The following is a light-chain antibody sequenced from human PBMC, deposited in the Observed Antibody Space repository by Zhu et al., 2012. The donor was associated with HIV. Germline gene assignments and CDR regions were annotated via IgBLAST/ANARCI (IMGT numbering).Light chain of an antibody. CDR1: QSVTSS. J-gene: IGKJ1*01. Sequence: IVLTQSPATLSLSPGERATLPCRASQSVTSSLAWFQQKPGQAPRLLIYGASTRVTGIPARFSGSGSGTEFTLTISSVESEDFAVYYCHQYNYWPPTWTFGQGTNVEIK. CDR2: GAS. V-gene: IGKV3-15*01. CDR3: HQYNYWPPTWT.